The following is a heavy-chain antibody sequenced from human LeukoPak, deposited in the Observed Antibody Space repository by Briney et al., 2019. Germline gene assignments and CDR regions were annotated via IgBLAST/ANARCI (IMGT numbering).Heavy chain of an antibody. CDR2: INHSGST. CDR3: ARGQLVIAARPGAIRY. CDR1: GGSFSGYY. J-gene: IGHJ4*02. D-gene: IGHD6-6*01. V-gene: IGHV4-34*01. Sequence: SETLSLTCAVYGGSFSGYYWSWIRQPPGKGLEWIGEINHSGSTNYNPSLKSRVTISVDTYKNQCSLKLSSVTAADTAVYYCARGQLVIAARPGAIRYWGQGTLVTVSS.